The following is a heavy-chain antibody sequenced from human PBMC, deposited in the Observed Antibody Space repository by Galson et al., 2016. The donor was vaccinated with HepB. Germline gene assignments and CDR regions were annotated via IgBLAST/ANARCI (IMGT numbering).Heavy chain of an antibody. D-gene: IGHD1-26*01. CDR1: GFTFRSYD. Sequence: SLRLSCAASGFTFRSYDMSWVRQAPGKGLEWVSAISGSGGSTYYADSVKGRFTISRDNSKNTLYLQMNSLRAEDTAVYYCAKDGRSGYPPSYFAGYYFDYWGRGTMVSVSS. CDR3: AKDGRSGYPPSYFAGYYFDY. CDR2: ISGSGGST. V-gene: IGHV3-23*01. J-gene: IGHJ4*03.